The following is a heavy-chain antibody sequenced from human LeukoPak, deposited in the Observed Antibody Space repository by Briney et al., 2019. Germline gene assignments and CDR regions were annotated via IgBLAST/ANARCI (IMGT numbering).Heavy chain of an antibody. CDR2: IYPGDSDT. CDR1: AYSFTSYC. CDR3: ARHVTIFGVVTYYMDV. V-gene: IGHV5-51*01. J-gene: IGHJ6*03. Sequence: GESLKISCKGSAYSFTSYCIGWVRQMAGKGLEWLGIIYPGDSDTRYSPSFEGQVTISADKSISTTYLQWSSLKASDTAMYYCARHVTIFGVVTYYMDVWSKGTTVTVSS. D-gene: IGHD3-3*01.